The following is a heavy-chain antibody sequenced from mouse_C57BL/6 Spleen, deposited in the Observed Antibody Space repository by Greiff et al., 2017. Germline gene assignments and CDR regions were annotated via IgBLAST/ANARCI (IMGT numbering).Heavy chain of an antibody. CDR2: IDPSDSYT. CDR3: ARWGSPGYFDV. V-gene: IGHV1-50*01. Sequence: QVQLQQPGAELVKPGASVKLSCKASGYTFTSYWMQWVKQRPGQGLEWIGEIDPSDSYTNYNQKFKGKATLTVDTSSSTAYMQLSSLTSEDSAVYYCARWGSPGYFDVWGTGTTVTVSS. J-gene: IGHJ1*03. CDR1: GYTFTSYW. D-gene: IGHD3-1*01.